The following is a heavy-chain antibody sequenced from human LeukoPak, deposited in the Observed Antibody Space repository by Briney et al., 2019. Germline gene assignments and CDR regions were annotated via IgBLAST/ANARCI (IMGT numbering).Heavy chain of an antibody. V-gene: IGHV3-64*01. J-gene: IGHJ3*02. CDR3: ARVGDSDAFDI. D-gene: IGHD2-21*01. CDR2: ISTNGHST. Sequence: PGGSLRLSCTASGFTFSNYAMHWVRQAPGKGLEYVSAISTNGHSTYYANSVKGRFTISRDNSKDTLYLQVGSLRAEDMAVYYCARVGDSDAFDIWGQGTVVTVSS. CDR1: GFTFSNYA.